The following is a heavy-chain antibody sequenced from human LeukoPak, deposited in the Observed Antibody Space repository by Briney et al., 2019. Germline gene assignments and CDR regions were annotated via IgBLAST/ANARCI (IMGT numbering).Heavy chain of an antibody. D-gene: IGHD6-19*01. CDR3: ATGLRWAVAGTGDI. CDR1: GYTLTELS. V-gene: IGHV1-24*01. CDR2: FDPEDGET. J-gene: IGHJ4*02. Sequence: GASVEVSCKVSGYTLTELSMHWVRQAPGKGLEWMGGFDPEDGETIYAQKFQGRVTMTEDTSTDTAYMELSSLRSEDTVVYYCATGLRWAVAGTGDIWGQGTLVTVSS.